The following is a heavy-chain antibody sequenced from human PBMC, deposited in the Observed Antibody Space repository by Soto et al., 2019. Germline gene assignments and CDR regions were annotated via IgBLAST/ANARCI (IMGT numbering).Heavy chain of an antibody. CDR2: INPSGGST. D-gene: IGHD2-15*01. CDR3: ARRTPDLYCSDGSCYPPGFPDY. J-gene: IGHJ4*02. CDR1: GYTFTSYY. V-gene: IGHV1-46*01. Sequence: GASVKVSCKASGYTFTSYYMHWVRQAPGQGLEWMGIINPSGGSTSYAQKFQGRVTMTRDTSTSTVYMELSSLRSEDTAVYYCARRTPDLYCSDGSCYPPGFPDYWGQGTLVTVSS.